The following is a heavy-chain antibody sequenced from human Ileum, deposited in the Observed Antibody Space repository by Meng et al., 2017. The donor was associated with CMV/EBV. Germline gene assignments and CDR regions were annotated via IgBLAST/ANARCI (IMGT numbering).Heavy chain of an antibody. CDR1: FSFRSYW. Sequence: FSFRSYWMHWVRQVPGKGRVWVARISSDGTGSTYAASVRGRFTISRDNAENTLYLQMNSLRAEDTALYYCARADIGITVAGARTRFDPWGQGTLVTVSS. D-gene: IGHD1-20*01. J-gene: IGHJ5*02. CDR3: ARADIGITVAGARTRFDP. CDR2: ISSDGTGS. V-gene: IGHV3-74*03.